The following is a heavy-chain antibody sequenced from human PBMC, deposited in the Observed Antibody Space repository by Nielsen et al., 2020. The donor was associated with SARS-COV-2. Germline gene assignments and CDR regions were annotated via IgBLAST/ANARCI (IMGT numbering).Heavy chain of an antibody. J-gene: IGHJ6*02. CDR3: AKEVRDTATSYYYYYGMDV. V-gene: IGHV3-23*01. D-gene: IGHD5-18*01. Sequence: VRQAPGKGLEWVSAISGSGGSTYYADSVKGRFTISRDNSKNTLYLQMNSLRAEDTAVYYCAKEVRDTATSYYYYYGMDVRGQGTTVTVSS. CDR2: ISGSGGST.